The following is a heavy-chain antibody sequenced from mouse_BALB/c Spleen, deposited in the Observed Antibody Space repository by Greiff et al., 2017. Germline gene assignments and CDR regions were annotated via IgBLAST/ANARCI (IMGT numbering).Heavy chain of an antibody. J-gene: IGHJ2*01. D-gene: IGHD1-1*01. CDR3: ARETVRYYFDY. CDR1: GYAFSSYW. V-gene: IGHV1-80*01. CDR2: IYPGDGDT. Sequence: QVQLQQSGAELVRPGSSVKISCKASGYAFSSYWMNWVKQRPGQGLEWIGQIYPGDGDTNYNGKFKGKATLTADKSSSTAYMQLSSLTSEDSAVYFCARETVRYYFDYWGQGTTLTVSS.